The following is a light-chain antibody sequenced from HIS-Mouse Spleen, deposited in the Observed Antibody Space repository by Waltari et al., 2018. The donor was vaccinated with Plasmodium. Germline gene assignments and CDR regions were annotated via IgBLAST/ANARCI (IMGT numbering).Light chain of an antibody. Sequence: QSVLTQPPSVSEAPRQRVPISCSGSRPNIRNNPVNWYQQLPGKAPKLLIYYDDLLPSGVSDRFSGSKSGTSASLAISGLQSEDEADYYCAAWDDSLNGPVFGGGTKLTVL. CDR1: RPNIRNNP. CDR3: AAWDDSLNGPV. CDR2: YDD. V-gene: IGLV1-36*01. J-gene: IGLJ2*01.